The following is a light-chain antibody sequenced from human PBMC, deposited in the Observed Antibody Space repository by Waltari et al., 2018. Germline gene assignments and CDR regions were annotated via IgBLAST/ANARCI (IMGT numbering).Light chain of an antibody. V-gene: IGKV3-20*01. CDR1: QSVSRA. J-gene: IGKJ1*01. CDR2: GAS. Sequence: EIVLTQSPGTLSLSPGERATLSCWASQSVSRALAGYQQKRGQAPRLIIYGASTRASGSPDRFSGSGSGTDFSLTINRLEPEDFAVYYCQHYVRLPVTFGQGTKVEIK. CDR3: QHYVRLPVT.